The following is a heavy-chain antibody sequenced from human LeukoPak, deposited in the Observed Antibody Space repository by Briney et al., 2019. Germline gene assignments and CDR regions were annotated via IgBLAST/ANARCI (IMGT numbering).Heavy chain of an antibody. J-gene: IGHJ4*02. CDR3: ATAEDSDDSSGYLGY. D-gene: IGHD3-22*01. Sequence: GGSLRLSCSGSGFIFSSYWMTWVRQAPGKGLEWVANIKQDGGEKYYVDSVKGRFTISRDNAKNSLYLQMNSLSAEDTAVYYCATAEDSDDSSGYLGYWGQGTLVTVSS. CDR1: GFIFSSYW. CDR2: IKQDGGEK. V-gene: IGHV3-7*01.